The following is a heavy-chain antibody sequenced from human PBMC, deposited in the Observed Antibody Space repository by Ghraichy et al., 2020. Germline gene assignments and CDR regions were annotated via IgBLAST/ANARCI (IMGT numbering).Heavy chain of an antibody. Sequence: SQTLSLTCAVSGRSINSGNYSFSWIRQPPGTGLEWIGYIYHSGSTYYNPSLKSRVTISADRSKNQISLKLTSVTAADTAVYYCARAPYDDDGFYDDGFDIWGQGRMITVSS. CDR2: IYHSGST. CDR1: GRSINSGNYS. CDR3: ARAPYDDDGFYDDGFDI. J-gene: IGHJ3*02. V-gene: IGHV4-30-2*01. D-gene: IGHD3-22*01.